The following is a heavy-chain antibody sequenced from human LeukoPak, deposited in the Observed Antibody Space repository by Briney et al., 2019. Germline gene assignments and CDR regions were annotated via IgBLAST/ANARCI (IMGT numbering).Heavy chain of an antibody. V-gene: IGHV4-39*01. CDR1: GGSISSSSYY. J-gene: IGHJ3*02. Sequence: SETLSLTCTVSGGSISSSSYYWGGIRQPPGKGLEWIGSIYYSGSTYYNPSLKSRVTISVDTSKNQFSLKLSSVTAADTAVYYCARHRMYYYDSSGRGVADAFDIWGQGTMVTVSS. CDR2: IYYSGST. CDR3: ARHRMYYYDSSGRGVADAFDI. D-gene: IGHD3-22*01.